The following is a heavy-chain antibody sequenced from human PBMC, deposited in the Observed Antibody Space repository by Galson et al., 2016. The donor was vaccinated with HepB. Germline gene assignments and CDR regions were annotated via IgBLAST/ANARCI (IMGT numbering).Heavy chain of an antibody. CDR2: DSMDGRRK. J-gene: IGHJ4*02. D-gene: IGHD2/OR15-2a*01. Sequence: SLRLSSAASGFTFSQRGMHWVRQAPGKGLEWVAADSMDGRRKFYADSVKGRFTISRDNSNNMLFLQMSSLRVDDTAVYYCAKRHEYCPPVGCSVDSWGQGTLVSVSS. CDR3: AKRHEYCPPVGCSVDS. CDR1: GFTFSQRG. V-gene: IGHV3-30*18.